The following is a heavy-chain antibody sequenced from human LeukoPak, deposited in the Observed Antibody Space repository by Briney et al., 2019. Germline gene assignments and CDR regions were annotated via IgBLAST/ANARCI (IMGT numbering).Heavy chain of an antibody. CDR2: IYTSGST. V-gene: IGHV4-4*07. D-gene: IGHD2-2*01. J-gene: IGHJ3*02. CDR3: ARIPTNAVPAAHNGFDI. CDR1: GGSISSYY. Sequence: PSETLSLTCTVSGGSISSYYWSWIRQPAGKGLEWIGRIYTSGSTYYNPSLRSRVTISVDTSKNQFSLKLSSVTAADTAVYYCARIPTNAVPAAHNGFDIWGQGTMLTVSS.